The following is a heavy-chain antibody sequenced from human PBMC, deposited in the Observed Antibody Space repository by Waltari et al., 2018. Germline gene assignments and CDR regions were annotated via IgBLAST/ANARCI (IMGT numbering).Heavy chain of an antibody. CDR3: ARVHYYYGSGSWGFDP. J-gene: IGHJ5*02. Sequence: QVQLQESGPGLVKPSETLSLTCAVSGYSISSGYYWGWIRQPPGKGLEWIGSIYHSGSTYYNPSLKSRVTISVDTSKNQFSLKLSSVTAADTALYYCARVHYYYGSGSWGFDPWGQGTLVTVSS. CDR2: IYHSGST. D-gene: IGHD3-10*01. CDR1: GYSISSGYY. V-gene: IGHV4-38-2*01.